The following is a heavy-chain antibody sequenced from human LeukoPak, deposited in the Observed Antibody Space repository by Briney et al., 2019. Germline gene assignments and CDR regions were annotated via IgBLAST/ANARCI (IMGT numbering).Heavy chain of an antibody. CDR2: MNPNSGNT. D-gene: IGHD3-3*01. CDR1: GYTFTSYD. CDR3: ARARRILEWLFQPPDY. Sequence: ASVKVSCKASGYTFTSYDINWVRQAIGQGLEWVGWMNPNSGNTGYAQKFQGRVTMTRNTSISTAYMELSSLRSEDTAVYYCARARRILEWLFQPPDYWGQGTLVTVSS. V-gene: IGHV1-8*01. J-gene: IGHJ4*02.